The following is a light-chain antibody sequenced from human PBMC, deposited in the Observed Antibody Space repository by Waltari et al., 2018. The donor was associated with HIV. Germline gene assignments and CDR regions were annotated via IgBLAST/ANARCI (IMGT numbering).Light chain of an antibody. Sequence: DIVMTQSPLSLPVTPGEPASISCRSSQSLLHSNGYSYLDWYLQKPGQSPQLQIYLGSNRASGVPDRFSGSGSGTDFTLKISRVEAEDAGMYYCMQGRQTPQVTFGGGTKVEIK. V-gene: IGKV2-28*01. CDR2: LGS. CDR3: MQGRQTPQVT. CDR1: QSLLHSNGYSY. J-gene: IGKJ4*01.